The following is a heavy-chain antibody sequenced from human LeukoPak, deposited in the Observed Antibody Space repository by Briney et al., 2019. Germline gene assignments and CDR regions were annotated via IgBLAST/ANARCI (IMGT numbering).Heavy chain of an antibody. CDR3: AKETDFFCGLDV. CDR2: ISGSGAST. CDR1: GFTFISYA. Sequence: GGSLRLSCAASGFTFISYAMSWVRQAPGKGLEWVSGISGSGASTYYPDSVKGRFTISRDNSKNTLYLQMNSLRAEDTAVYYCAKETDFFCGLDVWGQGTTVTVSS. J-gene: IGHJ6*02. V-gene: IGHV3-23*01.